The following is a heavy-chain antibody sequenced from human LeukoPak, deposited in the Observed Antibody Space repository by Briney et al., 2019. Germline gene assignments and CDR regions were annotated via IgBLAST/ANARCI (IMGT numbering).Heavy chain of an antibody. D-gene: IGHD4-17*01. Sequence: SETLSLTCTVSGGSISSYYWSWIRQPPGKGLEWIGYIYYSGSTNYNPSLKSRVTISVDTSKNQFSLKLSSVTAADTAVYYCARETSGDYGDYLVQHWGQGTLVTVSS. CDR3: ARETSGDYGDYLVQH. J-gene: IGHJ1*01. V-gene: IGHV4-59*01. CDR2: IYYSGST. CDR1: GGSISSYY.